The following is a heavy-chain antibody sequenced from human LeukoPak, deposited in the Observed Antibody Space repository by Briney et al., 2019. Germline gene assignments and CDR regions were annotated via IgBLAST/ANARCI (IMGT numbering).Heavy chain of an antibody. Sequence: GASVKISCKASGYTFSSYYFHWVRQAPGQGLEWMGLINPSGGAISFAQKFRGRVTMTRDMSTGTVFMELSSLRSDDTAVYFCARNYYDTAGHFGYWGQGTLVTVSS. CDR2: INPSGGAI. J-gene: IGHJ4*02. CDR1: GYTFSSYY. D-gene: IGHD3-22*01. CDR3: ARNYYDTAGHFGY. V-gene: IGHV1-46*01.